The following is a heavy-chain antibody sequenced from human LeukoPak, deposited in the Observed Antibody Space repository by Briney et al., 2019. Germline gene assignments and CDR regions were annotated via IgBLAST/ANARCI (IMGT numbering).Heavy chain of an antibody. CDR2: ISAYNGNT. V-gene: IGHV1-18*01. J-gene: IGHJ4*02. D-gene: IGHD3-22*01. CDR1: GYTFTSYG. CDR3: ARDLSLVVSNPLDY. Sequence: GASVKVSCKASGYTFTSYGISWVRQAPGQGLEWMGWISAYNGNTNYAQKLQGRVTMTTDTSTSTAYMELRSLRSDDTAVYYRARDLSLVVSNPLDYWGQGTLVTVSS.